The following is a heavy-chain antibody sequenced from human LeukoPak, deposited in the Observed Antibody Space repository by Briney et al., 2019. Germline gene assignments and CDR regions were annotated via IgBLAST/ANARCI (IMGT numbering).Heavy chain of an antibody. J-gene: IGHJ4*02. D-gene: IGHD3-10*01. CDR3: ARDPFGESTY. CDR1: GLTFSSYW. CDR2: IKTDGSST. Sequence: PGGSLRLSCAASGLTFSSYWMHWVRQAPGEGLVWVSRIKTDGSSTSYADSVQGRFTISRDNGMNTLYLQMNSLRAEDTAVYYCARDPFGESTYWGRGILVTVSS. V-gene: IGHV3-74*01.